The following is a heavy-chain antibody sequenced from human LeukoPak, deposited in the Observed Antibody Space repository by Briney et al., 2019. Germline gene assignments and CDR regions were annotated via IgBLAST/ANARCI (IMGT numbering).Heavy chain of an antibody. V-gene: IGHV3-33*01. CDR3: ARDLYCSGGSCLYFDY. J-gene: IGHJ4*02. D-gene: IGHD2-15*01. Sequence: GGPVRLSCAASGFTFSSYGMHWARQAPGKGLEWVAVMYYDGISKYYADTVKGRSTISRDNSMNTLYLQMNSLRAEDTAVYFCARDLYCSGGSCLYFDYWGPGSLGSVSS. CDR2: MYYDGISK. CDR1: GFTFSSYG.